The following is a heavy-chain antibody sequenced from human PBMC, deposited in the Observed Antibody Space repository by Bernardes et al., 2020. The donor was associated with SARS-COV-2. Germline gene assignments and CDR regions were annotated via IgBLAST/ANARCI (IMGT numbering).Heavy chain of an antibody. CDR2: IYYSGST. D-gene: IGHD6-19*01. CDR1: GGSISSYY. J-gene: IGHJ4*02. V-gene: IGHV4-59*08. CDR3: ARLSSGWSRALHFDY. Sequence: SEPLSLTCTVSGGSISSYYWSWIRQPPGKGLEWIGNIYYSGSTNYNPSLKSRVTISVDTSKNQFSLKLSSVTAADTAVYHCARLSSGWSRALHFDYWGQGTLVTVSS.